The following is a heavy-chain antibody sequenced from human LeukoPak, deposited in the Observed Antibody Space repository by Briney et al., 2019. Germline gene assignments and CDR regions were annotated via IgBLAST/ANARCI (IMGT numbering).Heavy chain of an antibody. Sequence: KPSETLSLTCAVYGDSFSGYYWSWIRQPPGKGLEWIGEINHSGTTNYNPPLKSRVTISVDTSKNQFSLKLSSVTAADTAVYYCARGRCGDDCYPKWIDPWGQGTLVTVSS. J-gene: IGHJ5*02. D-gene: IGHD2-21*02. CDR2: INHSGTT. CDR1: GDSFSGYY. CDR3: ARGRCGDDCYPKWIDP. V-gene: IGHV4-34*01.